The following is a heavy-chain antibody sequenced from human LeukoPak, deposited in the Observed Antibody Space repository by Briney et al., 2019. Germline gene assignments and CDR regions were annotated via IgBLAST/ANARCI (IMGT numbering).Heavy chain of an antibody. V-gene: IGHV3-23*01. D-gene: IGHD1-20*01. CDR2: VSGSSGST. Sequence: GGSLRLSCAASGFTLRYGMSWVRQAPGRGLEWVSAVSGSSGSTDYADSVKGRFTISRDTSKDTMYLQLNSLRPEDTAVYYCVRVISGTPNWFDPWGQGTLVTVSS. CDR1: GFTLRYG. CDR3: VRVISGTPNWFDP. J-gene: IGHJ5*02.